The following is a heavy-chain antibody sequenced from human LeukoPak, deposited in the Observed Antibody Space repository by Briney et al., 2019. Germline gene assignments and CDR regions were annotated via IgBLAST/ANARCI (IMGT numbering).Heavy chain of an antibody. CDR1: GYIFTDYY. Sequence: ASVKVSCKASGYIFTDYYIHWVRQAPGQGLEWMGIINPGGGRTSYAQKFQGRVTMTRDMSTSTVYMELSSLKSEDTAVYYCARAGGEAAAAIDAFDIWGQGTMVTVSS. D-gene: IGHD2-2*02. V-gene: IGHV1-46*01. CDR2: INPGGGRT. J-gene: IGHJ3*02. CDR3: ARAGGEAAAAIDAFDI.